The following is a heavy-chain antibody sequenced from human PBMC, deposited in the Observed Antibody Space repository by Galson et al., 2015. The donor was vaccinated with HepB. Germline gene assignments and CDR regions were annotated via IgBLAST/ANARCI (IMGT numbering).Heavy chain of an antibody. Sequence: SLRLSCAASGFSFSTYWMSWVRQAPGKGLEWVANIKKDGTEKYYLDSVKGRITISRDNAKDSVYLQLDSLRAEDTAVYYCARRISLVRGIITKPDYYYGMDVWGQGTTVTVAS. J-gene: IGHJ6*02. CDR1: GFSFSTYW. CDR3: ARRISLVRGIITKPDYYYGMDV. CDR2: IKKDGTEK. V-gene: IGHV3-7*03. D-gene: IGHD3-10*01.